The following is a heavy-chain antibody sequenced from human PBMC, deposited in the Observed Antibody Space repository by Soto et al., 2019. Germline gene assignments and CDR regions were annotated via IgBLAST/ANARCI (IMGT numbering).Heavy chain of an antibody. V-gene: IGHV3-15*01. Sequence: EVQLVESGGGLVKPGGSLRLSCAASGFTFSNAWMSWVRQAPGKGLEWVGRIKSKTDGGTTDYAAPVKGRFTISRDDSKNTLYLQMNSLKTEDTAVYYCRGWYCSSTSCIDYWGQGTLVTVSS. J-gene: IGHJ4*02. CDR2: IKSKTDGGTT. D-gene: IGHD2-2*01. CDR1: GFTFSNAW. CDR3: RGWYCSSTSCIDY.